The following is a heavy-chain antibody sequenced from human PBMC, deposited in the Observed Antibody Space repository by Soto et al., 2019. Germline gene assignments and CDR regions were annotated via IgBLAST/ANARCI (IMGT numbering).Heavy chain of an antibody. D-gene: IGHD3-22*01. CDR2: IYYSGTT. J-gene: IGHJ4*02. Sequence: SETLSLTCTVSGGSISSGNYYWSWIRQPPGKGLEWIGYIYYSGTTYSNPSLNGRVTISVDTSKNQFSLKLSSVTAADTALYYCARHYYDSSAYHFVGLDFWGQGTLVTVPQ. V-gene: IGHV4-30-4*01. CDR3: ARHYYDSSAYHFVGLDF. CDR1: GGSISSGNYY.